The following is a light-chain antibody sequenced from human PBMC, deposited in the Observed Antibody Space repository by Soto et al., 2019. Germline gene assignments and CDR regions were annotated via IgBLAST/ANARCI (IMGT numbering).Light chain of an antibody. CDR3: QQYSKWPLT. CDR1: QGISSY. J-gene: IGKJ4*01. V-gene: IGKV1-9*01. CDR2: AAS. Sequence: IQLTQSPSSLSASVGDRVTITCRASQGISSYLAWYQQKPGKAPKLLIYAASTLQSGVPSRFSGSGSGTDFSLTVSNLEPEDFAVYYCQQYSKWPLTFGGGTKVELK.